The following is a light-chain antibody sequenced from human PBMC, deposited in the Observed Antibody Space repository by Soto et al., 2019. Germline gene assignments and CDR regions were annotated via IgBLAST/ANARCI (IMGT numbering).Light chain of an antibody. V-gene: IGKV3-20*01. CDR2: GAS. J-gene: IGKJ3*01. CDR1: QTISSRS. CDR3: QQSDTSPTFS. Sequence: EIVLTQSPGTLSLSPGERATLSCWASQTISSRSLAWYQQRPGQAPRLLMYGASSRAPGIPDRFTGSGSGTDFTLTIRRLEPEDFALYYCQQSDTSPTFSFGPGTKVD.